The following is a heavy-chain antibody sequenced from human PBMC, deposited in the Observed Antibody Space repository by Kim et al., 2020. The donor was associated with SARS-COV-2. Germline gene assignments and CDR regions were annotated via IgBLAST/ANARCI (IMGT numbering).Heavy chain of an antibody. CDR2: ISGPGGSI. CDR1: GFTFTSYA. D-gene: IGHD1-26*01. J-gene: IGHJ4*02. Sequence: GGSLRLSCAASGFTFTSYAMSWVRQAPGKGLEWVSTISGPGGSIVYADSVRGRFTISRDNSKNTLYLQMNSLRAEDTAVYYCAKDEGVGATTWDYWGQGTLVTVSS. CDR3: AKDEGVGATTWDY. V-gene: IGHV3-23*01.